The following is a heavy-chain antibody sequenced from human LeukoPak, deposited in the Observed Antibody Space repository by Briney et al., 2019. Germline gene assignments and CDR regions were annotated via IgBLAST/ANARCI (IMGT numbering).Heavy chain of an antibody. CDR1: VFTFWILG. D-gene: IGHD1-26*01. Sequence: GGSLRLSCAPSVFTFWILGMNGVRDAPGGGVEWVSSISGSGSTYYEDSVKGRFTISRDNSKNTLYLQMNSLRAEDTAVYYCAKVSMSGSYAADFDYWGQGTLVTVSS. CDR2: ISGSGST. J-gene: IGHJ4*02. V-gene: IGHV3-23*01. CDR3: AKVSMSGSYAADFDY.